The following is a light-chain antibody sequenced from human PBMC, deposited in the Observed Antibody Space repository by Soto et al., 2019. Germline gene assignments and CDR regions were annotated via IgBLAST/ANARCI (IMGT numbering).Light chain of an antibody. CDR2: RNN. Sequence: QSVLTQPPSASVTPGQWVTIYCCGSSSNIGNNYVFWYQQFPGMAPKLLIYRNNQRPSGVPDRFSGSKSGTSASLAIAGLRSEDESDYYCASWDDSLNGPVFGGGTKVTVL. CDR3: ASWDDSLNGPV. CDR1: SSNIGNNY. J-gene: IGLJ3*02. V-gene: IGLV1-47*01.